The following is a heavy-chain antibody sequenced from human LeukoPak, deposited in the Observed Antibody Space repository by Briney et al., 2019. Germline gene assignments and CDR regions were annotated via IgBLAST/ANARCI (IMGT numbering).Heavy chain of an antibody. CDR1: GYSFTSYW. J-gene: IGHJ4*02. CDR3: ARQHSSSWYYFDY. D-gene: IGHD6-13*01. Sequence: GASLKISCKGSGYSFTSYWICWVRQLPGKGLEWMGIIYHGDSDTSYSPSFQGQVTISADKSISPAYLQWSSLKACDTALYYCARQHSSSWYYFDYWRQGTLVTVSS. CDR2: IYHGDSDT. V-gene: IGHV5-51*01.